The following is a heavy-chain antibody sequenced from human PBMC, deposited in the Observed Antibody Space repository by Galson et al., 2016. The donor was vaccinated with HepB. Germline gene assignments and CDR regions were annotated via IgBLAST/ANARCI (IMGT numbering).Heavy chain of an antibody. CDR2: IRSKTAGGTT. D-gene: IGHD2-2*01. V-gene: IGHV3-15*01. Sequence: SLRLSCAASGFTFSNVWMNWARQAPGKGLEWVGRIRSKTAGGTTDYAAPVKGRFTVSRDDSKNTLFLQMSSLNTDDTAVYYCTTEVVSMPFNSDYWGQGTLVTVSS. CDR3: TTEVVSMPFNSDY. CDR1: GFTFSNVW. J-gene: IGHJ4*02.